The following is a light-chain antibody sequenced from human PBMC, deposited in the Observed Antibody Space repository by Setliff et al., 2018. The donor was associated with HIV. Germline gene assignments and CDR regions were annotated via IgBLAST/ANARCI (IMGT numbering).Light chain of an antibody. V-gene: IGLV1-40*01. Sequence: QSALTQPPSVSGAPGQRVTISCTGSSSNIGAGFDVHWYQQFPGTAPKLLIYSFTNRPSGVPDRFSGSKSGTSASLAIAGLQAEDEADYCCQSYDSSLSGYVFGTGTKVTVL. J-gene: IGLJ1*01. CDR2: SFT. CDR1: SSNIGAGFD. CDR3: QSYDSSLSGYV.